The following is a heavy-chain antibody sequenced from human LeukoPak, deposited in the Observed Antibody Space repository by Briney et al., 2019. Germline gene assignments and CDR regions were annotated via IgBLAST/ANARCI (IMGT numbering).Heavy chain of an antibody. J-gene: IGHJ4*02. V-gene: IGHV1-69*06. CDR3: ARDTGFSMVRGILF. CDR2: IIPIFGTA. CDR1: GGTFSSYA. D-gene: IGHD3-10*01. Sequence: EASVKVSCKASGGTFSSYAISWVRQAPGQGLEWMGGIIPIFGTANYAQKFQGRVTITADKSTSTAYMELSSLRSEDTAVYYCARDTGFSMVRGILFWGQGTLVTVSS.